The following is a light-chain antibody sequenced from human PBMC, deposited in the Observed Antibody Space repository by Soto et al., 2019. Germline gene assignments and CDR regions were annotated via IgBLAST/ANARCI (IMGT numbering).Light chain of an antibody. CDR2: WAS. CDR1: QSVLYSSSNKDY. CDR3: QQYYSTPFT. V-gene: IGKV4-1*01. J-gene: IGKJ3*01. Sequence: DIVMTQSPDSLAVSLGERATINCKSSQSVLYSSSNKDYLAWYQQKPGQPPKMVIYWASTRESGVTDRFRGSGSGTDFTLTISSLQAEDVAVYYCQQYYSTPFTFGPGTKVDIK.